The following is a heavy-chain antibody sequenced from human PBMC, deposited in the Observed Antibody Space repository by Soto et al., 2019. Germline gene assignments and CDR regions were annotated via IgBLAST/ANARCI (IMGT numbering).Heavy chain of an antibody. CDR2: ISAGGGGNT. CDR3: AKEMSAAS. D-gene: IGHD2-15*01. J-gene: IGHJ5*02. Sequence: EVQLWESGGGLVQPGGSLRLSCTGSGFSFSSSAMSWVRQAPGKGLEWVSGISAGGGGNTYYADSVKGSFTISRDNSKLYLQMNSLRAEDTALYHCAKEMSAASWGQGTLVTVSS. V-gene: IGHV3-23*01. CDR1: GFSFSSSA.